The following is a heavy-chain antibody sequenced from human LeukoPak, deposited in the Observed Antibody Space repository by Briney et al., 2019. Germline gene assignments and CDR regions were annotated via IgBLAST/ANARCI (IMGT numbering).Heavy chain of an antibody. J-gene: IGHJ6*03. V-gene: IGHV1-69*05. Sequence: SVKVSCKASGGTFSSYAISWVRQAPGQGLEWMGGIIPIFGTANYAQKFQGRVTITTDESTSTAYMELSSLRSEDTAVYYCARGVVLRFLEWFGNYYYYMDVWGKGTTVTVSS. CDR1: GGTFSSYA. CDR3: ARGVVLRFLEWFGNYYYYMDV. D-gene: IGHD3-3*01. CDR2: IIPIFGTA.